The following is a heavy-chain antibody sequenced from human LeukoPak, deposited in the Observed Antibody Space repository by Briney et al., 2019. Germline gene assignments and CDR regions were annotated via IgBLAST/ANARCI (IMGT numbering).Heavy chain of an antibody. CDR1: GFTFSSYW. J-gene: IGHJ4*02. D-gene: IGHD3-10*01. Sequence: GGSLRLSCAASGFTFSSYWMSWVRQAPGKGLEWVANIKQDGSEKYYVDSVKGRFTISRDNAKNSLYLQMNSLRAEDTAVYYCAKEISSGSYYLPLDYWGQGTLVTVSS. CDR2: IKQDGSEK. V-gene: IGHV3-7*01. CDR3: AKEISSGSYYLPLDY.